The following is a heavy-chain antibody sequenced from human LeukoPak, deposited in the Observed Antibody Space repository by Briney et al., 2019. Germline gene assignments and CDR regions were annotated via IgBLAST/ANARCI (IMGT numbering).Heavy chain of an antibody. CDR3: AKDQYSSSWYGPGDY. V-gene: IGHV3-30*18. J-gene: IGHJ4*02. D-gene: IGHD6-13*01. Sequence: PGRSLRLSCAASGFTFSSYGMHWVRQAPGKGLEWVAVISYDGSNKYYADSVKGRFTISRDNPKNTLYLQMNSLRAEDTAVYYCAKDQYSSSWYGPGDYWGQGTLVTVSS. CDR2: ISYDGSNK. CDR1: GFTFSSYG.